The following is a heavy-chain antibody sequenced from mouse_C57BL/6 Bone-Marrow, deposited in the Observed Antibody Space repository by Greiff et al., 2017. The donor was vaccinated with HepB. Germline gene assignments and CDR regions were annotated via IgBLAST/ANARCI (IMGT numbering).Heavy chain of an antibody. CDR3: AKEETDYFDH. Sequence: QVQLQQPGAELVKPGASVKLSCKASGYTFTSYWMHWVKQRPGQGLEWIGMIHPNSGSTNYNEKFKSKATLTVDKSSSTAYMQLSSLTSEYSAVYYRAKEETDYFDHSGQGTTPTVSS. V-gene: IGHV1-64*01. CDR2: IHPNSGST. CDR1: GYTFTSYW. J-gene: IGHJ2*01.